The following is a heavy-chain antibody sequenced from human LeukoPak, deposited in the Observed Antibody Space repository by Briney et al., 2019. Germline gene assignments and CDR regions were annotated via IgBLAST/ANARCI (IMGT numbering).Heavy chain of an antibody. D-gene: IGHD6-13*01. CDR1: GFTFSSYS. CDR3: ARVTAAGKGDY. Sequence: GGSLRLSCAASGFTFSSYSMNWVRQAPGKGLEWVSSISSSSSYIYYADSVKGRFTISRDNAKNSLYLQMNSLRAEDTAVYYCARVTAAGKGDYWGQGTLVTVSS. J-gene: IGHJ4*02. CDR2: ISSSSSYI. V-gene: IGHV3-21*01.